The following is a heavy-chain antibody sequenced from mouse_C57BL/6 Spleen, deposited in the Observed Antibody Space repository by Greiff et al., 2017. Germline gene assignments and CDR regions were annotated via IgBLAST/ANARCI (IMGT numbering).Heavy chain of an antibody. V-gene: IGHV14-4*01. J-gene: IGHJ3*01. CDR3: TAYKGAY. Sequence: EVQVVESGAELVRPGASVKLSCTASGFNIKDDYMHWVKQRPEQGLEWIGWIDPENGDTEYASKFQGKATITADTSSNTAYLQLSSLTSEDTAVYYCTAYKGAYWGQGTLVTVSA. CDR2: IDPENGDT. CDR1: GFNIKDDY. D-gene: IGHD2-10*01.